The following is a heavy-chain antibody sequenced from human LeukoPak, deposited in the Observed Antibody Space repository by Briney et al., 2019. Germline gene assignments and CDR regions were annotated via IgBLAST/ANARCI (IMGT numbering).Heavy chain of an antibody. Sequence: GGSLRLSCTASGFSSRTHWMSWVRQAPGKGLEWVANIRPDGGERYYGDSLKGRFTISRDNDKNSLHLQMNFLRADGTAIYYCTRQGDWNFEFWGQGTLVTVSS. CDR3: TRQGDWNFEF. J-gene: IGHJ4*02. V-gene: IGHV3-7*03. D-gene: IGHD3/OR15-3a*01. CDR2: IRPDGGER. CDR1: GFSSRTHW.